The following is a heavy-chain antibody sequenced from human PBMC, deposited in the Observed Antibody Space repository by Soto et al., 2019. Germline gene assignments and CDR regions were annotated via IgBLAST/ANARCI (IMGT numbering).Heavy chain of an antibody. CDR3: AREEAVVGAIAYYYGMDV. CDR2: IIPIFGTA. V-gene: IGHV1-69*01. CDR1: GGTFSSYV. Sequence: QVQLVQSGAEVKKPGSSVKVSCKASGGTFSSYVISWVRQAPGQGREWMGGIIPIFGTANYAQKFQGRVTITADESTSTAYMELNSLRSEDTAVYYGAREEAVVGAIAYYYGMDVWGQGTTVTVSS. J-gene: IGHJ6*02. D-gene: IGHD1-26*01.